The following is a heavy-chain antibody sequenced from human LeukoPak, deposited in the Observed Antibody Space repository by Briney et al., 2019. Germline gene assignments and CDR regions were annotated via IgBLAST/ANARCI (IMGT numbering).Heavy chain of an antibody. J-gene: IGHJ5*02. D-gene: IGHD2-15*01. V-gene: IGHV1-18*01. CDR2: ISAYNGNT. CDR3: ARSIVVVVAASLEWWFDP. Sequence: ASVKVSCKASGYTFTSYGISWVRQAPGQGLEWMGWISAYNGNTNYAQKLQGRVTMTTNTSTSTAYMELRSLRSDDTAVYYCARSIVVVVAASLEWWFDPWGQGTLVTVSP. CDR1: GYTFTSYG.